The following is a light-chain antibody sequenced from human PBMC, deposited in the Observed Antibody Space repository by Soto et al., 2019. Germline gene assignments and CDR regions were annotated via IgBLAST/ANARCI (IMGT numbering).Light chain of an antibody. CDR1: QSVSSSY. CDR3: QQYGSSPWYN. V-gene: IGKV3-20*01. J-gene: IGKJ2*01. CDR2: DAS. Sequence: EIVLTQSPGTLSLSPGERATLSCRASQSVSSSYLAWYQQKPGQAPRLLIYDASSRATGIPDRFSGSGSGTDFTLTISRLEPEHFAVYYCQQYGSSPWYNFGQGTKLEIK.